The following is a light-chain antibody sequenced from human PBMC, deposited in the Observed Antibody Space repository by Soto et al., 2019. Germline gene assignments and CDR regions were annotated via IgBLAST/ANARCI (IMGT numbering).Light chain of an antibody. CDR3: QQYNSYSLT. CDR1: QSISSW. CDR2: DAS. J-gene: IGKJ4*01. Sequence: EIQMTQSPSTLSASVGSRVTITCRASQSISSWLAWYQQKPGKAPKLLIYDASSLESGVPSRFSGSGSGTEFTLTTSSLQPDDFATYYCQQYNSYSLTFGGGTKVDIK. V-gene: IGKV1-5*01.